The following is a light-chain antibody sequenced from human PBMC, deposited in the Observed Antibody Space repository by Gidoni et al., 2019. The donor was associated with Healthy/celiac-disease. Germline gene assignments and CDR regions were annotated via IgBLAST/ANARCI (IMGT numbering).Light chain of an antibody. Sequence: EIVFTQSPATLSFSPGERANLSFSASQSVSSYLAWYQQKPGKATRLLIYDASNRATGIPARFSGSGSGTDFTLTISSLEPEDFAVYYCQQRSNGPPYTFGQGTKLEIK. CDR3: QQRSNGPPYT. CDR2: DAS. J-gene: IGKJ2*01. CDR1: QSVSSY. V-gene: IGKV3-11*01.